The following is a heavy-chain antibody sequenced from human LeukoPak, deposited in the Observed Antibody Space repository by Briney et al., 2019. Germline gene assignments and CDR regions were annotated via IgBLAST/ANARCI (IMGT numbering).Heavy chain of an antibody. V-gene: IGHV1-46*01. J-gene: IGHJ4*02. CDR2: INPSGGST. CDR1: GYTSTGYY. CDR3: AREVVTATLDY. Sequence: ASVKVSCKASGYTSTGYYMHWVRQAPGQGLEWMGIINPSGGSTSYAQKFQGRVTMTRDTSTSTVYMELSSLRSEDTAVYYCAREVVTATLDYWGQGTLVTVSS. D-gene: IGHD2-21*02.